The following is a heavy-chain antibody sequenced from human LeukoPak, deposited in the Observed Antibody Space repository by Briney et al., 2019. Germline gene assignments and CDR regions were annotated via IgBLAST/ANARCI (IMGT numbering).Heavy chain of an antibody. Sequence: GGSLRLSCATSGFTFNDYAMYWVRQAPGKGLEWVSGISWNSRSIAYADSVKGRFTISRDNAKNSLYLQMNSLRAEDTAVYYCARVMGRYCSSTSCYVDYWGQGTLVTVSS. CDR3: ARVMGRYCSSTSCYVDY. V-gene: IGHV3-9*01. CDR1: GFTFNDYA. D-gene: IGHD2-2*01. CDR2: ISWNSRSI. J-gene: IGHJ4*02.